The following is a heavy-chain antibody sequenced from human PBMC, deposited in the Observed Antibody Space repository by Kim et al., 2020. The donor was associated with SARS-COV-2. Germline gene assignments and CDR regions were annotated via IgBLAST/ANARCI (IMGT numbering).Heavy chain of an antibody. J-gene: IGHJ4*01. V-gene: IGHV3-30*04. CDR2: ISFDGSNT. CDR3: ASDPISASVRVYFDS. CDR1: GFTFTMYS. Sequence: GGSLRLSCAASGFTFTMYSMHWVRQAPGKGLEWVAFISFDGSNTDYADSVKGRFTVSRDSSKNTVFLEMSRLRLADMAYYFCASDPISASVRVYFDSWG. D-gene: IGHD2-15*01.